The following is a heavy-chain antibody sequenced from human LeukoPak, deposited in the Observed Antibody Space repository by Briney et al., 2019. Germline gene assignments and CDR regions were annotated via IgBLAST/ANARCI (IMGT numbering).Heavy chain of an antibody. Sequence: SETLSLTCAVYGGSFSGYYWSWIRQPPGEGLEWIGEINHSGSTNYNPSLKSRVTISVDRSKNQFSLKLSSVTAADTAVYYCARSYCGGDCYTQNWFDPWGQGTLVTVSS. CDR1: GGSFSGYY. V-gene: IGHV4-34*01. J-gene: IGHJ5*02. CDR2: INHSGST. D-gene: IGHD2-21*02. CDR3: ARSYCGGDCYTQNWFDP.